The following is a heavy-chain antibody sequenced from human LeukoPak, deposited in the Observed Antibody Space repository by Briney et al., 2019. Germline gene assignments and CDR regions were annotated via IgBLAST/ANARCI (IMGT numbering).Heavy chain of an antibody. CDR1: GYKFTSFF. CDR2: INPSAGAT. Sequence: ASVKVSCKASGYKFTSFFMHWVRQAPGQGLEWMGIINPSAGATSYAQNYQGRVTLTSDTSTNTVYMEMSSLRYEDTAVFYCARDLGNMTEDYYDSGGPDYWGQGTLVTVSS. CDR3: ARDLGNMTEDYYDSGGPDY. J-gene: IGHJ4*02. D-gene: IGHD3-22*01. V-gene: IGHV1-46*01.